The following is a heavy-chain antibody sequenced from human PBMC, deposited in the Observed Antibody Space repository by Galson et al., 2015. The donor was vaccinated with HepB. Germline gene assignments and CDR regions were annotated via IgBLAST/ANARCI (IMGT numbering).Heavy chain of an antibody. CDR1: GLSVGDNY. Sequence: SLRLSCAASGLSVGDNYMSWVRQAPGKGLEWVSIIQADGTTHYGDSVRGRFTISRDNYRNTVFLQMNNLRAEDRGLYYCVKDDIRGVYYFDYWGQGTLVTVSS. J-gene: IGHJ4*02. V-gene: IGHV3-66*01. D-gene: IGHD3-10*01. CDR3: VKDDIRGVYYFDY. CDR2: IQADGTT.